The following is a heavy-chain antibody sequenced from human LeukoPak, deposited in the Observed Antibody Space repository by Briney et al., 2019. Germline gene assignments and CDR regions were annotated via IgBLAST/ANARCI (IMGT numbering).Heavy chain of an antibody. J-gene: IGHJ4*02. CDR1: GFTFSDYY. V-gene: IGHV3-11*06. Sequence: GGSLRLSCAASGFTFSDYYMSWIRQAPGKGREWVSYISSSSSYTNYADSVKGRFTISRDNAKNSLYLQMNSLRAEDTAVYYWARDPPYYSGGSCYSVYYFDYWGQGTLVTVSS. D-gene: IGHD2-15*01. CDR2: ISSSSSYT. CDR3: ARDPPYYSGGSCYSVYYFDY.